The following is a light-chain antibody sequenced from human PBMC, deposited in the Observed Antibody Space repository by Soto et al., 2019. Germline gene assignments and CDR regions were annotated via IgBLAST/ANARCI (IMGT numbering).Light chain of an antibody. CDR3: QQYDNWPRT. V-gene: IGKV3-15*01. Sequence: ETVMTQSPATLSVSPGERATLSCRASQSINNNLAWYQQKPGQAPRLIMFRTSTRATGVPARFSGSGSETEFNLTISSLQSEDFAVYYCQQYDNWPRTFGQGTKVDIK. CDR1: QSINNN. J-gene: IGKJ1*01. CDR2: RTS.